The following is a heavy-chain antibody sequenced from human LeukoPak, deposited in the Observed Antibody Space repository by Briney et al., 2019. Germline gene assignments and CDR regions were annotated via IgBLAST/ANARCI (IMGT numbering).Heavy chain of an antibody. V-gene: IGHV4-59*01. Sequence: SETLSLTCTVSGGSISSYYWSWIRQPPGKGLEWIGYIYYSGSTNYNPSLKSRVTISGDTSKNQFSLKLRSVTAADTAVYYCARVVAGYGSGPWEWDYYHYMDVWGKGTTVTVSS. CDR1: GGSISSYY. CDR2: IYYSGST. CDR3: ARVVAGYGSGPWEWDYYHYMDV. J-gene: IGHJ6*03. D-gene: IGHD6-19*01.